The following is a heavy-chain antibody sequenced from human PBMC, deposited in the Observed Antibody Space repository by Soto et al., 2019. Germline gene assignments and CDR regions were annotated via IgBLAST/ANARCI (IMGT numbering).Heavy chain of an antibody. CDR1: GFTFSTYS. D-gene: IGHD2-15*01. CDR2: ISSTSNTI. V-gene: IGHV3-48*01. CDR3: ARDRGCSEGICFRDLGY. J-gene: IGHJ4*02. Sequence: EVQLVESGGGLVQPGGSLRLSCAASGFTFSTYSMSWVRQAPGKGLEWVSYISSTSNTIYYTDSVKGRFTISRDNAKNSRYLHMYSVRAVDTGVYFCARDRGCSEGICFRDLGYWGQGTLVTASS.